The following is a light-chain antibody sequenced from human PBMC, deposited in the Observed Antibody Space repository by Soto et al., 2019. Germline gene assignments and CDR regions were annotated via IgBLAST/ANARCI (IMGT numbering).Light chain of an antibody. J-gene: IGKJ3*01. CDR1: QGISNY. CDR2: GAS. Sequence: DIQMTQSPSAMSASVGDRVTITCRASQGISNYLAWFQQIPGRVPRRLIYGASTLQSGVPLRFIGSVSGTEFTLTISSLQPEDFATYYCIQYNGHPFTFGPGTKVDIK. CDR3: IQYNGHPFT. V-gene: IGKV1-17*03.